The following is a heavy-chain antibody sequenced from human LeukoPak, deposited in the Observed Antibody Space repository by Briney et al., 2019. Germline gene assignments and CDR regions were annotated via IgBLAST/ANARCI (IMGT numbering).Heavy chain of an antibody. V-gene: IGHV4-61*02. J-gene: IGHJ5*02. CDR2: IYTSGST. CDR3: ARDFWP. CDR1: GGSISSVGDY. D-gene: IGHD3-3*01. Sequence: SQTLSLTCTVSGGSISSVGDYWPSLRQPAGKQLEWIGLIYTSGSTNYNPSPQSRVTISIDTSKNHFSLKLNSVAAAYTAVYYCARDFWPWGQGALVTVSS.